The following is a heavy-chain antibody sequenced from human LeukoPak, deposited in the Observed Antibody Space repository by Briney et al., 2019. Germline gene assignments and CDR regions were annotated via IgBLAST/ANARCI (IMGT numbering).Heavy chain of an antibody. CDR1: GFTFSSYA. CDR3: ARAPKIYYGSGRRGMDV. J-gene: IGHJ6*04. V-gene: IGHV3-30*04. CDR2: ISYDGSNK. D-gene: IGHD3-10*01. Sequence: GRSLRLSCAASGFTFSSYAMHWVRQAPGKGLEWVAVISYDGSNKYYADSVKGRFTISRDNSKNTLYLQMNSLRAEDTAVYYRARAPKIYYGSGRRGMDVWGKGTTVTVSS.